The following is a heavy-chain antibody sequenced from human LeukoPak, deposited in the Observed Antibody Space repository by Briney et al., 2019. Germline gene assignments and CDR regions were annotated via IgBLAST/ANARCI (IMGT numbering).Heavy chain of an antibody. CDR2: IYYSGST. V-gene: IGHV4-59*01. CDR1: GGSRSSYY. Sequence: PSETLSLXWLVSGGSRSSYYWGWIRQPPGKGLEWIGYIYYSGSTNYNPSLKSRVTISVDTSKNQFSLKLSSVTAADTAVYYCARAYCSGGSCYWYFDLWGRGTLVTVSS. J-gene: IGHJ2*01. D-gene: IGHD2-15*01. CDR3: ARAYCSGGSCYWYFDL.